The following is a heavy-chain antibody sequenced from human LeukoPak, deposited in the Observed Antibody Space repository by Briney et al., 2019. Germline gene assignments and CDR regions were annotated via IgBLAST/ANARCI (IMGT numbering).Heavy chain of an antibody. CDR3: AQGYYDSRSTKGGNWFDP. J-gene: IGHJ5*02. D-gene: IGHD3-22*01. CDR2: IYYSGST. CDR1: GGSISSSSYY. Sequence: SETLSLTCTVSGGSISSSSYYWGWIRQPPGKGLEWIGSIYYSGSTYYNPSLKSRVTISVDTSKNQFSLKLSSVTAADTAVYYCAQGYYDSRSTKGGNWFDPWGQGTLVTVSS. V-gene: IGHV4-39*07.